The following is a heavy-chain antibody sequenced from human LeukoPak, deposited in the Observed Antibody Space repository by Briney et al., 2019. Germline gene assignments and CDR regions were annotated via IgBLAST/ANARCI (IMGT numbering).Heavy chain of an antibody. CDR2: ISYDGSNK. CDR1: GFTFSSYA. J-gene: IGHJ6*03. CDR3: AKERRYYDILTGQAGYYYYYMDV. Sequence: GRSLRLSCAASGFTFSSYAMHWVRQAPGKGLEWVAVISYDGSNKYYADSVKGRFTISRDNSKNTLYLQMNSLRAEDTAVYYCAKERRYYDILTGQAGYYYYYMDVWGKGTTVTVSS. D-gene: IGHD3-9*01. V-gene: IGHV3-30-3*01.